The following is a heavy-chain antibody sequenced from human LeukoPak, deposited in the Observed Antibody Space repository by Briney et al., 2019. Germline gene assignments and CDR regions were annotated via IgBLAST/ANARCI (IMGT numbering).Heavy chain of an antibody. CDR1: GYTFTSYY. J-gene: IGHJ4*02. D-gene: IGHD5-24*01. CDR3: ARGPEMATRLDY. V-gene: IGHV1-46*01. Sequence: ASVKVSCKASGYTFTSYYMHWVRQAPGQGLEWMGIINPSGGSTSYAQKFQGRVTITADESTSTAYMELSSLRSEDTAVYYCARGPEMATRLDYWGQGTLVTVSS. CDR2: INPSGGST.